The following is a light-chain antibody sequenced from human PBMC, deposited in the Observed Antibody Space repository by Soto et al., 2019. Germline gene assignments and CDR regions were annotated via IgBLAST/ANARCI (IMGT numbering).Light chain of an antibody. CDR3: HQYSNWPTWT. V-gene: IGKV3-15*01. CDR1: QSVGSN. CDR2: GAS. Sequence: EIVMTQSPVTLSGSPGERATLSCRASQSVGSNLAWYQQKPGQAPRLLVFGASTRATGTPARFSGSGSGTQFTLNISSLQPEDFAVYYCHQYSNWPTWTLGQGTRV. J-gene: IGKJ1*01.